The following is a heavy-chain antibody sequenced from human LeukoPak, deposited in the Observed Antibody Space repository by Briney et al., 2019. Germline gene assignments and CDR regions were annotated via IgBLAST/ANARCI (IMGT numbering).Heavy chain of an antibody. D-gene: IGHD3-10*01. CDR2: IGGSGGDI. CDR3: ARGGMKPSKRWFGELLSLSHYMDV. J-gene: IGHJ6*03. V-gene: IGHV3-23*01. CDR1: GFTFRSYA. Sequence: GGSLRLSCAASGFTFRSYAMSWVRQAPGKGLEWVSAIGGSGGDIYYTDSVKGRFTISRDNSKSMLYLQLNSLGVEDTAVYYCARGGMKPSKRWFGELLSLSHYMDVWGKGTTVTVSS.